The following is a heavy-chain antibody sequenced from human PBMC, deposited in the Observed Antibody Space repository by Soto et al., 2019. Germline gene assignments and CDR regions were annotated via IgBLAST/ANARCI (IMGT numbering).Heavy chain of an antibody. CDR1: GYTLTDLS. D-gene: IGHD3-3*01. J-gene: IGHJ4*02. CDR3: ATVGDFWRAPFDY. Sequence: ASVKVSYKVSGYTLTDLSMPCERQAPGKGLEWMGGFDPEDGETIYAQKFQGRVTMTEDTSTDTAYMELSSLRSEDTAVYYCATVGDFWRAPFDYWGQGTLVTVSS. CDR2: FDPEDGET. V-gene: IGHV1-24*01.